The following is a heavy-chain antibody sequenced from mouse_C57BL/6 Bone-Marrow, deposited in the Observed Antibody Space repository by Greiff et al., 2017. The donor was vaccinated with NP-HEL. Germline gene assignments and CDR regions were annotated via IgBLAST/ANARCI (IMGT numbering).Heavy chain of an antibody. J-gene: IGHJ2*01. D-gene: IGHD1-1*01. CDR3: ARITTEGYFDY. V-gene: IGHV1-64*01. CDR2: IHPNSGST. CDR1: GYTFTSYW. Sequence: QVQLQQPGAELVKPGASVKLSCKASGYTFTSYWMHWVKQRPGQGLEWIGMIHPNSGSTNYNEKFKSKATLTVDKSSSTAYMQLSSLTSEDSAVYYCARITTEGYFDYWGQGTTLTVSS.